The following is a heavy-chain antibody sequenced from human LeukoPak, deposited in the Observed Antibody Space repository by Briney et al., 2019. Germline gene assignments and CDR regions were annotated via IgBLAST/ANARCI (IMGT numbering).Heavy chain of an antibody. Sequence: ASVKVSCKASGYTFTRYYMHWVRQAPGQGLEWMGWMKPESGKTGTAQRFQGRVTLTRDTSTSTAYMEVTRLTSDDTAIYYCARDKNPTVFDYWGQGTLVTVSS. J-gene: IGHJ4*01. V-gene: IGHV1-2*02. CDR1: GYTFTRYY. CDR3: ARDKNPTVFDY. CDR2: MKPESGKT.